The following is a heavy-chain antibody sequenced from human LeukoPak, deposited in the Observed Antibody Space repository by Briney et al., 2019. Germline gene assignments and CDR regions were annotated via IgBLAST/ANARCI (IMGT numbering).Heavy chain of an antibody. D-gene: IGHD7-27*01. J-gene: IGHJ4*02. CDR2: IYPRGST. CDR3: ARFSPRAMGNYFDF. Sequence: SETLSLTCTVSGGTISSYYWSWIRQPPGKGLEWIGYIYPRGSTYYNPSLKSRVTMSLDRSANQFSLNLSSVTAADTAVYYCARFSPRAMGNYFDFWGQGTLVTVSS. V-gene: IGHV4-4*09. CDR1: GGTISSYY.